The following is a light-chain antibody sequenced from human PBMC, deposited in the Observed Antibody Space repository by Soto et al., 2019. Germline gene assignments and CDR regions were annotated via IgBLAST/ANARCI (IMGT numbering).Light chain of an antibody. CDR1: QSISSW. CDR2: DAS. J-gene: IGKJ4*01. V-gene: IGKV1-5*01. CDR3: QQYNSYPLT. Sequence: GDRVTIPCRASQSISSWLAWYQQKPGKAPKLLIYDASILESGVPSRFSGSGSGTEFTLTISSLQPDDFATYYCQQYNSYPLTFGGGTKVDIK.